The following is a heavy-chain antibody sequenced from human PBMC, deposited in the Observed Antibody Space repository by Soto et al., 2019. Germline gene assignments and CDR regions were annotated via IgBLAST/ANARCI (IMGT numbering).Heavy chain of an antibody. D-gene: IGHD3-3*02. CDR3: AREKRYAYNARDAFF. J-gene: IGHJ4*02. CDR1: GFTVSNNY. V-gene: IGHV3-53*01. CDR2: IYPDGTA. Sequence: EVQLVESGGGLIQPGGSLRLSCAASGFTVSNNYMTWIRQAPEKGLEWVSVIYPDGTAYYADSVRGRFTISRDNSKNTLFLQMKSLRVEDTAVYYCAREKRYAYNARDAFFWGQGTLVTVSS.